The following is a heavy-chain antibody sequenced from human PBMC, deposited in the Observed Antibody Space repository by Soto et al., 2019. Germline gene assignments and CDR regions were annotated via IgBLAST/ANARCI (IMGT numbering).Heavy chain of an antibody. D-gene: IGHD1-1*01. J-gene: IGHJ4*02. CDR3: AKQTGTYFDY. Sequence: GGSLRLSCAASGFTFSNYGMHWVRQAPGKGLEWVALISYDGSDKYYGDSVKGRFTISRDNSKNTLYLQMNSLRAEDTAVYYCAKQTGTYFDYWGQGTLVTVSS. CDR2: ISYDGSDK. CDR1: GFTFSNYG. V-gene: IGHV3-30*18.